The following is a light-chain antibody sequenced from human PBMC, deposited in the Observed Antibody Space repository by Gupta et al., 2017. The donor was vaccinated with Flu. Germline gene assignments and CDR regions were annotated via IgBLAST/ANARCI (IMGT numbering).Light chain of an antibody. CDR1: QSIGSN. CDR3: QQYNNWPLCT. J-gene: IGKJ1*01. V-gene: IGKV3-15*01. Sequence: EIVMPPSPATLSVSPGETATLSCRASQSIGSNLAWYQQKPGQAPRLLIFGASTRATGIPDRFSGSGTGTEFTLTINRLESEDFAMYYCQQYNNWPLCTFGQGTKVEIK. CDR2: GAS.